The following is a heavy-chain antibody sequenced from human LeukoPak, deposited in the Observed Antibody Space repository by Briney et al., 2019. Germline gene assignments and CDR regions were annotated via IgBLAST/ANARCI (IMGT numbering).Heavy chain of an antibody. D-gene: IGHD6-6*01. J-gene: IGHJ4*02. CDR1: AFTFSSYA. CDR2: ISYDGSNK. CDR3: AKDPLVYSSSSPLGNDY. V-gene: IGHV3-30*04. Sequence: GGSLRLSCAASAFTFSSYAMHWVRRAPGKGLVGVAVISYDGSNKYYADSVKGRFTISRDNSKNTLYLQMNSLRAEDTAVYYCAKDPLVYSSSSPLGNDYWGQGTLVTVSS.